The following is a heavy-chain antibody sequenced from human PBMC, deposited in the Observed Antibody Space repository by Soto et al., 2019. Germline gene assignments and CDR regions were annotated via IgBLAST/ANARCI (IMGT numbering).Heavy chain of an antibody. Sequence: ASLKVSCMASGYTFSDYYIHWVRQAPGQGLEWMGWINPNSGGTKYAPKFQGGVTMTRDTSITTAYMELSRLRSGDTAVYYCAREPATAKPEGVDFWGQGTLVTVSS. CDR3: AREPATAKPEGVDF. D-gene: IGHD1-1*01. V-gene: IGHV1-2*02. CDR2: INPNSGGT. CDR1: GYTFSDYY. J-gene: IGHJ4*01.